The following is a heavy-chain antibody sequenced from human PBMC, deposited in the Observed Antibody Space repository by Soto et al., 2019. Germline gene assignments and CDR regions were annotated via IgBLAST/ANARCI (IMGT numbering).Heavy chain of an antibody. J-gene: IGHJ6*02. CDR3: ARVESGSQFPDYDYGMDV. CDR1: GDSISRYF. V-gene: IGHV4-59*01. CDR2: IYYGGST. D-gene: IGHD1-26*01. Sequence: QVQLQESGPGLLKPSETLSLTCTVSGDSISRYFWSWIRQPPGKGLEWIGYIYYGGSTNYNHSLQSRVTLPVDTSTNQFALKLSSVTAADTVVYYCARVESGSQFPDYDYGMDVWGQGTAVTVSS.